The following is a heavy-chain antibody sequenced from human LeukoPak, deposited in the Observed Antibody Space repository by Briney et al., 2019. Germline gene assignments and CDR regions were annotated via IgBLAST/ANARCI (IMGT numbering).Heavy chain of an antibody. CDR3: ARDAPERRNAFDI. D-gene: IGHD1-1*01. Sequence: PGGSLRLSCAASGFTVSSNYMSWVRQAPGKGLEWVSVIYSGGSTYYADSVKGRFTISRDNSKNTLYLQMNRLSAEDTAVYYCARDAPERRNAFDIWGQGTMVTVSS. CDR1: GFTVSSNY. CDR2: IYSGGST. J-gene: IGHJ3*02. V-gene: IGHV3-53*01.